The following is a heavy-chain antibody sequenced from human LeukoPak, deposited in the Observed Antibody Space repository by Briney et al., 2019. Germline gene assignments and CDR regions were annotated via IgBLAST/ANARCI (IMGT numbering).Heavy chain of an antibody. J-gene: IGHJ4*02. D-gene: IGHD3-16*01. CDR3: ATQRGSYRWGTDFDY. CDR1: GYTFTGYY. Sequence: ASVKVSCKASGYTFTGYYMHWVRQAPGQGLEWMGWINPNSGDTKYAQKFQGRVTMTRDTSISTAYMELSRLRSDDTAVYYCATQRGSYRWGTDFDYWGQGTLLTVPS. V-gene: IGHV1-2*02. CDR2: INPNSGDT.